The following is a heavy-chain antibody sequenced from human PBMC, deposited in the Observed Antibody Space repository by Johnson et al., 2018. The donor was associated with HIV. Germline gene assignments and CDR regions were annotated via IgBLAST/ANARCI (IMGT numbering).Heavy chain of an antibody. V-gene: IGHV3-74*02. CDR3: ASFWATGAFDI. J-gene: IGHJ3*02. Sequence: VQLVESGGGVVQPGRSLRLSCAASGFTFSSYWMHWVRQGPGKGLVWVSRINGDGSGITYADSVKGRFTISRDNAKNTLYLQMNSLRAEDTAVYYCASFWATGAFDIWGQGTMVTVSS. CDR2: INGDGSGI. D-gene: IGHD3-10*01. CDR1: GFTFSSYW.